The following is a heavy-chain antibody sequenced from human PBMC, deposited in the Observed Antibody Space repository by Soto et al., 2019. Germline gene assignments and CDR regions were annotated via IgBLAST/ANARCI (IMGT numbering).Heavy chain of an antibody. J-gene: IGHJ4*02. CDR3: AKYYSSGWHDSGY. CDR1: GFTFSSYG. Sequence: QVQLVESGGGVVQPGRSLRLSCAASGFTFSSYGMHWVRQAPGKGMEWVAVISYVGSNKYYADSVKGRFTISRDNSKNTLYLQMNSLRAEETAVYYCAKYYSSGWHDSGYWGQGTLVTVSS. D-gene: IGHD6-19*01. V-gene: IGHV3-30*18. CDR2: ISYVGSNK.